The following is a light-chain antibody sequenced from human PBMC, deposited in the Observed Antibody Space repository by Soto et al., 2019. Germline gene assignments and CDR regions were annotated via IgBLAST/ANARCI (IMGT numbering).Light chain of an antibody. CDR3: KQYNSYSPT. J-gene: IGKJ1*01. CDR1: QSISSW. CDR2: DAS. Sequence: DIQMTQSPSTLSASVGDRVTNTCRDSQSISSWLAWYQQKPWKAPKLLIYDASSLESGVPSRFSGSGSGTEFALTISSLQPDDFATYYCKQYNSYSPTFGQGTKVDIK. V-gene: IGKV1-5*01.